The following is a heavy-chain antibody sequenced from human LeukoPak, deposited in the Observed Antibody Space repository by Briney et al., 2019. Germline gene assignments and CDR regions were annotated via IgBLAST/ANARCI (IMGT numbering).Heavy chain of an antibody. V-gene: IGHV4-59*03. Sequence: SETLSLTCTVSGDPISTYYWSWIRQPPPKGLEWIGYIYYSGSTTYNPSLKSRVTISVETSKNQFSPKLTSVTAADTAVYFCANSGMTTAATRYYYYMDVWGEGTTVTVSS. D-gene: IGHD4-11*01. CDR2: IYYSGST. J-gene: IGHJ6*03. CDR1: GDPISTYY. CDR3: ANSGMTTAATRYYYYMDV.